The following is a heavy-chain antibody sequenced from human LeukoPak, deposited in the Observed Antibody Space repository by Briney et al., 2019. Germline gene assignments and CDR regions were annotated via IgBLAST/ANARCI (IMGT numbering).Heavy chain of an antibody. J-gene: IGHJ5*02. V-gene: IGHV4-30-4*07. CDR2: IYYSGSA. D-gene: IGHD3-16*01. Sequence: SQTLSLTCAVSGGTLTSGVYSWSAIRQCPGTALERVGYIYYSGSAYYNPSLKSRVTISVDTSKNHFSLKLSSVPAADTAVYYCARDSFVWRPWFDHWGQGTLVTVSS. CDR1: GGTLTSGVYS. CDR3: ARDSFVWRPWFDH.